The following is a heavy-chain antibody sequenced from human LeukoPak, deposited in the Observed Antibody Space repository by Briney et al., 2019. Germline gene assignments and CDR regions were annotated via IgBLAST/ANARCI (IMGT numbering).Heavy chain of an antibody. Sequence: PWASVNVSCKASGYTFTSYDINWVRQANGQGLEWMGWMNPNSGNTGYAQKFQGRVTITRNTSISTAYMELSSLRSEDTAVYYCARPYYDFWSGYRDAFDIWGQGTMVTVSS. CDR3: ARPYYDFWSGYRDAFDI. D-gene: IGHD3-3*01. V-gene: IGHV1-8*01. J-gene: IGHJ3*02. CDR2: MNPNSGNT. CDR1: GYTFTSYD.